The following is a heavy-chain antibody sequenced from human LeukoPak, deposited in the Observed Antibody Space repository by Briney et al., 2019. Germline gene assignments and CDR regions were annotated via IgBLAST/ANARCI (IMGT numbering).Heavy chain of an antibody. V-gene: IGHV3-23*01. CDR3: ANLIIAAAGYEYFQH. Sequence: GGSLRLSCAASGFTFSNYAMSWVRQAPGKGLEWISTISHSGSNTFYADSVKSRFTISRDNSKNTLYLQMSSLRAEDTAVYYCANLIIAAAGYEYFQHWGQGTLVSVSS. CDR2: ISHSGSNT. D-gene: IGHD6-13*01. J-gene: IGHJ1*01. CDR1: GFTFSNYA.